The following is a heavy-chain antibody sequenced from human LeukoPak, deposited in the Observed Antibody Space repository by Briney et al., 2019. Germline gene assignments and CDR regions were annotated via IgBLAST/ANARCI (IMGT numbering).Heavy chain of an antibody. V-gene: IGHV3-30*18. J-gene: IGHJ4*02. CDR3: AKGSNLDY. D-gene: IGHD4-11*01. CDR1: GFTFSSYG. Sequence: PGRSLRLSCAASGFTFSSYGMHWVRQAPGKGLEWVAVISYDGSNKYYADSVKGRFTISRDSSKNTLYLQMNSLRAEDTAVYYCAKGSNLDYWGQGTLVTVSS. CDR2: ISYDGSNK.